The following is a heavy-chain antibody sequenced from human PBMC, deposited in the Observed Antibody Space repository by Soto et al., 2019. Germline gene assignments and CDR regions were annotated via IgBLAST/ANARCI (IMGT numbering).Heavy chain of an antibody. CDR1: GYTFTSYY. CDR2: INPSGGST. V-gene: IGHV1-46*03. Sequence: ASVKVSCKASGYTFTSYYMHWVRQAPGQGLEWMGIINPSGGSTSYAQKFQGRVTMTRDTSTSTVYMELSSLRSEDTAVYYCARDLDKVNTLKNWFDPWGQGTLVTVS. D-gene: IGHD4-17*01. CDR3: ARDLDKVNTLKNWFDP. J-gene: IGHJ5*02.